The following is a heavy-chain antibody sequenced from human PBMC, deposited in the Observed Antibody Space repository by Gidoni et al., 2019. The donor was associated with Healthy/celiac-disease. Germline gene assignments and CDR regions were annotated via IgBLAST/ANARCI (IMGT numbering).Heavy chain of an antibody. Sequence: QVQLVESGGGVVQPGRSLSLSCAASGFTFSSYGMHWVRQAPGKGLEWVAVIWYDGSNKDDADSVKGRFTISRDNSKNTLYLQMNSLRAEDTAVYYCARDSSGLDYWGQGTLVTVSS. CDR1: GFTFSSYG. D-gene: IGHD3-22*01. CDR3: ARDSSGLDY. V-gene: IGHV3-33*01. CDR2: IWYDGSNK. J-gene: IGHJ4*02.